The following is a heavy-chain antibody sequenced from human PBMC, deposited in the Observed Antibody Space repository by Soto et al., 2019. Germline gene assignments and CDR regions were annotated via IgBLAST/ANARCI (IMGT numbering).Heavy chain of an antibody. D-gene: IGHD1-26*01. CDR3: ARDGGTHSGGIDY. J-gene: IGHJ4*02. CDR2: IIPIFGTA. V-gene: IGHV1-69*01. CDR1: GGTFSSYS. Sequence: QVQLVQSGAEVKKPGSSVKVSCKASGGTFSSYSINWVRQAPGQGLEWMGEIIPIFGTANYAQKFQGRVTITADESTSTAYMELSSLRSQDTAVYYSARDGGTHSGGIDYWGQGTLVTVSS.